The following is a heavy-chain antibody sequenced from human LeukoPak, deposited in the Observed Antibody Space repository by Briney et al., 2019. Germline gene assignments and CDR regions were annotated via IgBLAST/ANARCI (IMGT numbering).Heavy chain of an antibody. CDR3: AKDRVVAATNWYFDL. CDR2: ITVSGGST. V-gene: IGHV3-23*01. CDR1: GFIFSSYA. J-gene: IGHJ2*01. D-gene: IGHD2-15*01. Sequence: RPGGSLRLSCAASGFIFSSYAMSWVRQAPGKGREWVSAITVSGGSTYYADSVKGQFTISRDNSKNTLYLQMNSLRAEDAALYYCAKDRVVAATNWYFDLWGRGTLVTVSS.